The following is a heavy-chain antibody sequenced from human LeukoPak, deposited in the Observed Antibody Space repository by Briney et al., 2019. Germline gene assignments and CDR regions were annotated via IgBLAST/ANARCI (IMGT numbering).Heavy chain of an antibody. CDR2: ISAYNGNT. D-gene: IGHD4-23*01. Sequence: ASVKVSCKASGYTFTSYGISWVRQAPGQGLEWMGWISAYNGNTNYAQKLQGRVTITTDTSTSTAYMELRSLRSDDTAVYYCARTADYGGYFDYWGQGTLVTVSS. CDR3: ARTADYGGYFDY. J-gene: IGHJ4*02. CDR1: GYTFTSYG. V-gene: IGHV1-18*01.